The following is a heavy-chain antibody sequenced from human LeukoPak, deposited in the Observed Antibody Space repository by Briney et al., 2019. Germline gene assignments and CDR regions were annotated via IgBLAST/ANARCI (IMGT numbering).Heavy chain of an antibody. D-gene: IGHD3-10*01. CDR2: IYTSGST. CDR1: GGSISSGSYY. CDR3: AREYGSGSYYMRRYYFDY. Sequence: SETLSLTCTVSGGSISSGSYYWSWIRQPAGKGLEWIGRIYTSGSTNYNPSLKSRVTISVDTSKNQFSLKLSSVTAADMAVYYCAREYGSGSYYMRRYYFDYWGQGTLVTVSS. J-gene: IGHJ4*02. V-gene: IGHV4-61*02.